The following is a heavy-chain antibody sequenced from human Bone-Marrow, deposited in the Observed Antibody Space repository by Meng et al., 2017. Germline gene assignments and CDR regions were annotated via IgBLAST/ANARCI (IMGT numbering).Heavy chain of an antibody. V-gene: IGHV3-73*01. D-gene: IGHD3-22*01. Sequence: GESLKISCAVSGVSFSGSDIHWVRQASGKGLEGVGRIETKPNSYATSYAASMMGRLTISRDDSKNTAYLQMSSLRSEDTAVYYCATRYSSGYSGSDYWGQGTLVTVSS. CDR3: ATRYSSGYSGSDY. CDR2: IETKPNSYAT. J-gene: IGHJ4*02. CDR1: GVSFSGSD.